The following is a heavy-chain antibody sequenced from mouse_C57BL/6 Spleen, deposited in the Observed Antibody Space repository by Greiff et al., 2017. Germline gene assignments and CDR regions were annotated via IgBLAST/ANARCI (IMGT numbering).Heavy chain of an antibody. Sequence: QVQLQQSGPELVKPGASVKISCKASGYAFSSSWMNWVKQRPGKGLEWIGRIYPGDGDTNYNGKFKGKATLTADKSSSTAYMQLSSLTSEDSAVYFCARSTMVSGFFDYWGQGTTLTVAS. CDR2: IYPGDGDT. CDR1: GYAFSSSW. D-gene: IGHD2-2*01. J-gene: IGHJ2*01. CDR3: ARSTMVSGFFDY. V-gene: IGHV1-82*01.